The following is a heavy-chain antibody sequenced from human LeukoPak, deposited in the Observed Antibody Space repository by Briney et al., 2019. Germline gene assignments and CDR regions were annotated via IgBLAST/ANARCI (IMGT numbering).Heavy chain of an antibody. D-gene: IGHD4-17*01. CDR3: ARATYGSVFFDY. V-gene: IGHV4-59*01. CDR2: IYHSGNT. Sequence: SETLSLTCTVSGDSISSYYWSWIRQPPGKGLEWIGYIYHSGNTNSNPSLKSRVTVSVDTTKNQFSLKLSSVTAADTAVYYCARATYGSVFFDYWGQGTLVTVSS. J-gene: IGHJ4*02. CDR1: GDSISSYY.